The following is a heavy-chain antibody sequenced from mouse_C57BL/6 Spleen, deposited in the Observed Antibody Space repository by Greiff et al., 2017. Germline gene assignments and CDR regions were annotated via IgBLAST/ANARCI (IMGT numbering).Heavy chain of an antibody. D-gene: IGHD1-1*01. V-gene: IGHV2-4*01. Sequence: VQLQQSGPGLVQPSQSLSITCKVSGFSLTSYGVHWVRQPPGKGLEWLGVIWSGGSTDYNAAFISRLSISKDNSKSQVFFKMNSLQADDTAIYYCAISTTVVALYAMDYWGQGTSVTVSS. CDR2: IWSGGST. CDR1: GFSLTSYG. J-gene: IGHJ4*01. CDR3: AISTTVVALYAMDY.